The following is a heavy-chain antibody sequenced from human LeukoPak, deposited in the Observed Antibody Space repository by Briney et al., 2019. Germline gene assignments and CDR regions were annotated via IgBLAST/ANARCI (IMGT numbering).Heavy chain of an antibody. V-gene: IGHV4-39*07. D-gene: IGHD3-10*01. Sequence: SETLSLTCSVSGDSIIGYYWGWIRQPPGKGLEWIGNIYYTGNTYYNSSLKSRVTISLDTSKNQFSLKVISMAAADTAAYYCTKSDGYGLIRICGRGTMVTVSS. CDR3: TKSDGYGLIRI. CDR2: IYYTGNT. CDR1: GDSIIGYY. J-gene: IGHJ3*02.